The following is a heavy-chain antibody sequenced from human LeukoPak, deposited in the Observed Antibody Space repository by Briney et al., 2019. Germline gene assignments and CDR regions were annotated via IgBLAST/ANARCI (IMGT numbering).Heavy chain of an antibody. V-gene: IGHV3-7*03. CDR3: AKEGRSLQTY. CDR1: GFMFSSNW. J-gene: IGHJ4*02. CDR2: IKEDGTET. Sequence: HPGGSLRLSCAASGFMFSSNWMSWVRLAPGKGLEWVANIKEDGTETYYVDSVKGRFTIPRDNAKNSLYLQMNSLRVEDTAVYYCAKEGRSLQTYWGQGTLVTVSS. D-gene: IGHD5-24*01.